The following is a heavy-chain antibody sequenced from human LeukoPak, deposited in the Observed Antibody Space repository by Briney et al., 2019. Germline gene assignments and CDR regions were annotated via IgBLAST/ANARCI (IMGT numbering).Heavy chain of an antibody. J-gene: IGHJ4*02. CDR3: AKRGVVIRVILVGFYKEAYYFDS. V-gene: IGHV3-23*01. Sequence: GGSLRLSCAVSGITLSNYGMSWVRKAPGKGLGWVADMSGSGGGTNYADSVKGRFTVSRDNSKNTLYLQMKSLRAEDTAVYFCAKRGVVIRVILVGFYKEAYYFDSWGQGALVTVSS. CDR2: MSGSGGGT. CDR1: GITLSNYG. D-gene: IGHD3-22*01.